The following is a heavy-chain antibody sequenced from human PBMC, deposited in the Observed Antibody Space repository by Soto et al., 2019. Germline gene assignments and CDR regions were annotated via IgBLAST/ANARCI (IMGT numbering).Heavy chain of an antibody. J-gene: IGHJ6*02. CDR2: IYYSGST. CDR1: GGSISSYY. D-gene: IGHD3-9*01. CDR3: ARAPSYDILTGSTFGMDV. V-gene: IGHV4-59*01. Sequence: PSETLSLTCTVSGGSISSYYWSWIRQPPGKGLEWIGYIYYSGSTNYNPSLKSRVTISVDTSKNQFSLKLSSVTAADTAVYYCARAPSYDILTGSTFGMDVWGQGTTVTVSS.